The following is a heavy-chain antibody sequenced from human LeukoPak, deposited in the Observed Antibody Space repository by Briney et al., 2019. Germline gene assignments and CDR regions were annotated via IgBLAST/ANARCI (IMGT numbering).Heavy chain of an antibody. J-gene: IGHJ4*02. V-gene: IGHV1-24*01. Sequence: RASVKVSCKVSGYTLTELSMHWVRQAPGKGLEWMGGFDPEDGETIYAQKFQGRVTMTEDTSTDTAYMELSSLRSEDTAVYYCATDLYDSSGYPSNFDYWGQGTLVTVSS. CDR2: FDPEDGET. CDR3: ATDLYDSSGYPSNFDY. CDR1: GYTLTELS. D-gene: IGHD3-22*01.